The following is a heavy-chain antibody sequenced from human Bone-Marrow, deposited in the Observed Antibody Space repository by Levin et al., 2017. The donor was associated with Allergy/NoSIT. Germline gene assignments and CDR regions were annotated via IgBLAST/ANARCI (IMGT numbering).Heavy chain of an antibody. CDR3: AKANTAMAKDYFDY. CDR1: GFTFDDYA. J-gene: IGHJ4*02. D-gene: IGHD5-18*01. CDR2: ISWNSGSI. Sequence: TGGSLRLSCAASGFTFDDYAMHWVRQAPGKGLEWVSGISWNSGSIGYADSVKGRFTISRDNAKNSLYLQMNSLRAEDTALYYYAKANTAMAKDYFDYWGQGTLVTVSS. V-gene: IGHV3-9*01.